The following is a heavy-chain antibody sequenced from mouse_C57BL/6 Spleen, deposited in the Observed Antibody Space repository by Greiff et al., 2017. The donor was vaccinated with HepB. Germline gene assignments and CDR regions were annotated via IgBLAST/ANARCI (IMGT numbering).Heavy chain of an antibody. V-gene: IGHV1-61*01. Sequence: QVQLQQPGAELVRPGSSVKLSCNASGYTFTSYWMDWVKQRPGQGLEWIGNIYPSDSETHYNQKFKDKATLTVDKSSSTAYMQLSSLTSEDSAVYYCARRGYYGGGYWGQGTTLTVSS. D-gene: IGHD1-1*01. CDR3: ARRGYYGGGY. J-gene: IGHJ2*01. CDR1: GYTFTSYW. CDR2: IYPSDSET.